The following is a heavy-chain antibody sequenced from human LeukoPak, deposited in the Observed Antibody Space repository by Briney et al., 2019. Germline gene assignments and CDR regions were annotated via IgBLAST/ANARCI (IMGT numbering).Heavy chain of an antibody. Sequence: HTGGSLRLSCAASGFTFSSYAMHWVRQAPGKGLEWVAVISYDGSNKYYADSVKGRFTISRDNSKNTLYLQMNSLRAEDTAVYYCARDGYCSSTSCYYFDYWGQGTLVTVSS. CDR1: GFTFSSYA. V-gene: IGHV3-30-3*01. J-gene: IGHJ4*02. CDR2: ISYDGSNK. D-gene: IGHD2-2*03. CDR3: ARDGYCSSTSCYYFDY.